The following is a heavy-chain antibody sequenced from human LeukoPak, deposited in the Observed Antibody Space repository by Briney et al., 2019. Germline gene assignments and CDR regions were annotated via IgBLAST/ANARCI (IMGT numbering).Heavy chain of an antibody. D-gene: IGHD3-9*01. Sequence: SETLSLTCTVSGGSISSGGYYWSWIRQPPGKGLEWIGEIYHSGSTNYNPSLKSRVTISVDKSKNQFSLKLSSVTAADTAVYYCARDYYDILTGSRWFDPWGQGTLVTVSS. CDR2: IYHSGST. CDR1: GGSISSGGYY. V-gene: IGHV4-30-2*01. CDR3: ARDYYDILTGSRWFDP. J-gene: IGHJ5*02.